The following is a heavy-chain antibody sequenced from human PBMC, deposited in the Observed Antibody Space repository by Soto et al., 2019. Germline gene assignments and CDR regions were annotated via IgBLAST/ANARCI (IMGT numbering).Heavy chain of an antibody. Sequence: EVQLVESGGVSVQPGGSLRLSCTASGFTLSNYWMHWVRQAPGKGLVWVSRINTDGSTTTYADSVKGRFTISRDNAKNTLYRQIRSLRDEDTAVYYCVRVRRGDGYTFGYWGQGTLVTVSS. CDR3: VRVRRGDGYTFGY. V-gene: IGHV3-74*02. D-gene: IGHD2-2*02. CDR1: GFTLSNYW. J-gene: IGHJ4*02. CDR2: INTDGSTT.